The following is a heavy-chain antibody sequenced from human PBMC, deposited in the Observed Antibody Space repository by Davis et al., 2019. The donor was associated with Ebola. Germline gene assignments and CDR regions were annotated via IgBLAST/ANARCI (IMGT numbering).Heavy chain of an antibody. J-gene: IGHJ6*03. Sequence: PSETLSLTFAVYGWSFSGYYWSWIRQLPGKGLEWIGEINHSGSTNYNPSLKSRVTISVDTSKNQFSLKLSSVTAADTAVYYCARGTTYYDARAHYYYYYMDVWGKGTTVTVSS. CDR2: INHSGST. V-gene: IGHV4-34*01. CDR1: GWSFSGYY. D-gene: IGHD3-3*01. CDR3: ARGTTYYDARAHYYYYYMDV.